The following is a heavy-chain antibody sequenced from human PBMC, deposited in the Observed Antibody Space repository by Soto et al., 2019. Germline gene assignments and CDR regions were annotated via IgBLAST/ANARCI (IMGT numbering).Heavy chain of an antibody. D-gene: IGHD3-3*01. V-gene: IGHV3-15*07. CDR3: VTVAYYERS. CDR1: GFTFSNVG. Sequence: EVQLVESGGGLVNPGGSLGLSCTASGFTFSNVGMHWVRQAAGKGLEWVGGIKSKTDGGTTDYAAPVKGRFTISRDDSKNTLYLQMHSLRTEDTAVYYCVTVAYYERSGGQVTLVTVSS. J-gene: IGHJ4*02. CDR2: IKSKTDGGTT.